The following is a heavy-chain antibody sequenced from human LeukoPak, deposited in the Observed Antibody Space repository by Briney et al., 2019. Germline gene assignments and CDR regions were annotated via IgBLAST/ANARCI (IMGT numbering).Heavy chain of an antibody. CDR2: INAGNGNT. CDR3: ARDRSYSSGWIN. CDR1: GYTFTSYA. D-gene: IGHD6-19*01. Sequence: ASVKVSCKASGYTFTSYAMHWVRQAPGQRLEWMGWINAGNGNTKYSQKFQGRVTITRDTSASTAYMELSSLRSEDTAVYYCARDRSYSSGWINWGQGTLVTVSS. V-gene: IGHV1-3*01. J-gene: IGHJ4*02.